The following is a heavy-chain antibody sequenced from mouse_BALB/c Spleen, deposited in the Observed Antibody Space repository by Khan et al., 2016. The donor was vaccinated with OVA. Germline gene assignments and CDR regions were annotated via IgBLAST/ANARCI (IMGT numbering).Heavy chain of an antibody. J-gene: IGHJ2*01. Sequence: EVQLVESGPGLVKPSQSLSLTCTVTGYSITSDYAWNWIRQFPGNKLEWMGYISYSGRTSYNPSPKSRIFITRDTSKNQFFLQLNSVPTDDTATYYCARSVTITTVVATDFDYWGQGTTLTVSS. CDR3: ARSVTITTVVATDFDY. CDR1: GYSITSDYA. V-gene: IGHV3-2*02. D-gene: IGHD1-1*01. CDR2: ISYSGRT.